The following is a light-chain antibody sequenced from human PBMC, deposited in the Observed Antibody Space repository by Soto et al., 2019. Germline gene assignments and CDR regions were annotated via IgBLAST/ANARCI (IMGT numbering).Light chain of an antibody. CDR1: QSVSSSY. Sequence: EIVLTQSPGTLSLSPGERATLSCRASQSVSSSYLAWYQQKPGQAPRLLIYGASSRATGIPDRFSGSGSGTAFTLTISRREPEDFAVYYCKQYGSSRTFGQGTKVEIK. CDR3: KQYGSSRT. CDR2: GAS. J-gene: IGKJ1*01. V-gene: IGKV3-20*01.